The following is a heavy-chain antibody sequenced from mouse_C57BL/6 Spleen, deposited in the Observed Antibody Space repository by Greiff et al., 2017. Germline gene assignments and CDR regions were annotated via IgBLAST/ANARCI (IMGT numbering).Heavy chain of an antibody. CDR3: TLSPLWYFDV. CDR1: GFNIKDDY. CDR2: IDPENGDT. V-gene: IGHV14-4*01. Sequence: EVQLQQSGAELVRPGASVKLSCTASGFNIKDDYMHWVKQRPEQGLEWIGWIDPENGDTAYASKFQGKATITADTSSNTAYLQLSSLTSEDTAVYYCTLSPLWYFDVWGTGTTVTVSS. J-gene: IGHJ1*03. D-gene: IGHD6-1*01.